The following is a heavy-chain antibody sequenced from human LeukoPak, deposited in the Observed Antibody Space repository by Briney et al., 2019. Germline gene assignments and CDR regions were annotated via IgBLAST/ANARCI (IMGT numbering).Heavy chain of an antibody. V-gene: IGHV1-2*02. CDR3: ARVPISSGWSSGQSYYFDY. CDR2: INPNSGGT. J-gene: IGHJ4*02. D-gene: IGHD6-19*01. CDR1: GYTFTGYY. Sequence: ASVKVSCKASGYTFTGYYMHWVRQAPGQGLEWMGWINPNSGGTNYAQKFQGRVTMTRDTSISTAYMELSRLRSDDTAVYYCARVPISSGWSSGQSYYFDYWVQGTLVTVSS.